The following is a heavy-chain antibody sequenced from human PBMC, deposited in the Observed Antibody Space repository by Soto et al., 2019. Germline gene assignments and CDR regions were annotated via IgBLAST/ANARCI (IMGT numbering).Heavy chain of an antibody. Sequence: EVQLVESGGGLVKPGGSLRLSCAASGFTFSNAWMSWVRQAPGKGLEWVGRIKSKTDGGTTDYAAPVKGRFTISRDDSKNTLYLQMNSLKTEDTAVYYCTTRLVVVVAATHFDYWGQGTLVTVSS. V-gene: IGHV3-15*01. CDR2: IKSKTDGGTT. D-gene: IGHD2-15*01. CDR3: TTRLVVVVAATHFDY. CDR1: GFTFSNAW. J-gene: IGHJ4*02.